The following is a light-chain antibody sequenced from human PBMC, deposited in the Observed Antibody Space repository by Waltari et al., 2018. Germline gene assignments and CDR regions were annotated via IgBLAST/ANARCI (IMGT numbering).Light chain of an antibody. J-gene: IGLJ2*01. CDR1: SSNIGRNF. CDR3: ASWDDSLSGGI. V-gene: IGLV1-47*01. Sequence: QSVLTQPPSASGPPGPRVTISCSGSSSNIGRNFVYWYQQFPGTAPKLLIFRNNQRPSGVPDRFSGSKSGSSASLAISGLRSDDEAHYYCASWDDSLSGGIFGGGTEVTVL. CDR2: RNN.